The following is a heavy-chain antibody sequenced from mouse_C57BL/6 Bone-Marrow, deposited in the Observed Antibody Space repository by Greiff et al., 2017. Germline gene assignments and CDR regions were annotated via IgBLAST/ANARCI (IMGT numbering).Heavy chain of an antibody. D-gene: IGHD1-1*01. CDR3: AMVTTVVPYFDY. J-gene: IGHJ2*01. V-gene: IGHV1-69*01. CDR1: GYTFTSYW. CDR2: IDPSDSYT. Sequence: QVQLKQPGAELVRPGASVKLSCKASGYTFTSYWMHWVKQRPGQGLEWIGEIDPSDSYTNYNQKFKGKSTLTVDKSSSTAYMQLSSLTSEDSAVYYCAMVTTVVPYFDYWGQGTTLTVSS.